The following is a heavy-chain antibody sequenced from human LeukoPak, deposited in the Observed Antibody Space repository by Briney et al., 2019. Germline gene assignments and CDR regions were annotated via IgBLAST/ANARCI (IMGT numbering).Heavy chain of an antibody. CDR3: ARALSISSGWWYFDL. V-gene: IGHV4-61*02. J-gene: IGHJ2*01. D-gene: IGHD6-19*01. CDR2: IYTSGST. CDR1: GGSISSGSYY. Sequence: SETLSLTCTVSGGSISSGSYYRSWIRQPAGKGLEWIGRIYTSGSTNYNPSLKSRVTISGDTSKNQFSLKLSSVTAADTAVYYCARALSISSGWWYFDLWGRGTLVTVSS.